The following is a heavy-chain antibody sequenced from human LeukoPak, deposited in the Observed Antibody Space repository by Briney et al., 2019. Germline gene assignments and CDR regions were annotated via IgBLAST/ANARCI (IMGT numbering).Heavy chain of an antibody. CDR1: GFTFSSYA. CDR3: ARGHIVVVIASSGDFDY. D-gene: IGHD2-21*01. Sequence: GGSLRLSCAASGFTFSSYAMHWVRQAPGKGLEWVALISYDGSNKYYTDSVKGRFTISRDNSKNTLYLQMNSLRAEDTAVYYCARGHIVVVIASSGDFDYWGQGTLVTVSS. CDR2: ISYDGSNK. V-gene: IGHV3-30-3*01. J-gene: IGHJ4*02.